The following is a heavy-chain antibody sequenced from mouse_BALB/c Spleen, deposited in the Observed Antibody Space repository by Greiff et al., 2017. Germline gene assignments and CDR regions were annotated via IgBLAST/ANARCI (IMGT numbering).Heavy chain of an antibody. CDR3: ATLLKFFDY. CDR2: ISYSGST. CDR1: GYSITSDYA. J-gene: IGHJ2*01. D-gene: IGHD2-12*01. Sequence: VQLQQSGPGLVKPSQSLSLTCTVTGYSITSDYAWNWIRQFPGNKLEWMGYISYSGSTSYNPSLKSRISITRDTSKNQFFLQLNSVTTEDTATYYCATLLKFFDYWGQGTTLTVSS. V-gene: IGHV3-2*02.